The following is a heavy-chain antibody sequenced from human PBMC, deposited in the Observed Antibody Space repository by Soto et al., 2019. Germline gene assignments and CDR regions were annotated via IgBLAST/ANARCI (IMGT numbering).Heavy chain of an antibody. Sequence: QVQLQESGPGLVKPSQTLSLTCTVSGGSISSGGYYWSWIRQHPGKGMDWIGYIYYSGSTYYNPALKSRVTISLDTSKNKFSPTLISVPAAGTAVYYCARAGKTYYYDSSGYDPFPTYWAQGTLFTVAS. CDR1: GGSISSGGYY. CDR2: IYYSGST. V-gene: IGHV4-31*03. CDR3: ARAGKTYYYDSSGYDPFPTY. J-gene: IGHJ4*02. D-gene: IGHD3-22*01.